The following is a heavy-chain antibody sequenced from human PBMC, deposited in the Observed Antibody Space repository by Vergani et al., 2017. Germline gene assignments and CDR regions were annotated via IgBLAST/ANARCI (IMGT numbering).Heavy chain of an antibody. D-gene: IGHD2-15*01. V-gene: IGHV4-61*02. CDR1: GGSISIGSYY. CDR3: ARMVGYPPYYYYGMDV. CDR2: IYTSGST. Sequence: QLQLQESVPGLVKPSETLSLTCTVSGGSISIGSYYWSWIRQPAGKGLEWIGRIYTSGSTNYNPSRKSRVTISVDTSKNQFSLKLSSVTAADTAVYYCARMVGYPPYYYYGMDVWGQGTTVTVSS. J-gene: IGHJ6*02.